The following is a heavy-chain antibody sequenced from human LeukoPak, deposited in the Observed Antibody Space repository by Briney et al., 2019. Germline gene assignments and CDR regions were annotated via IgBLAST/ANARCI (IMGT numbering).Heavy chain of an antibody. J-gene: IGHJ3*02. CDR1: GGSISSSSYY. V-gene: IGHV4-39*01. D-gene: IGHD3-22*01. CDR3: ARPMHYYDSSGYYWNAFDI. CDR2: IYYSGST. Sequence: KPSETLSLICTVSGGSISSSSYYWGWIRQPPGKGLEWTGSIYYSGSTYYNPSLKSRVTISVDTSKNQFSLKLSSVTAADTAVYYCARPMHYYDSSGYYWNAFDIWGQGTMVTVSS.